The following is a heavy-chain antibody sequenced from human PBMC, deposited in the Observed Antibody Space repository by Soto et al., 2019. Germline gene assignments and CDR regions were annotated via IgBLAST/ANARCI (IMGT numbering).Heavy chain of an antibody. J-gene: IGHJ4*02. V-gene: IGHV3-23*01. Sequence: EVELLESGGGLIHPGESLRLSCAASGFSFSSYAMIWVRQAPGKGLKWVSVMSASGETSYFADSVKGRFSMSRDNSKNMFYLEMNSLRAEDTAIYFCAKGSIQYSASIDYWGQGTLVSVSS. CDR1: GFSFSSYA. CDR2: MSASGETS. D-gene: IGHD5-12*01. CDR3: AKGSIQYSASIDY.